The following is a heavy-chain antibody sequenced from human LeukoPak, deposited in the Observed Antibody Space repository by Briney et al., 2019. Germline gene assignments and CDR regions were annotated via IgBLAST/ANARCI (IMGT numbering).Heavy chain of an antibody. CDR1: GFTFNIYG. CDR2: IWSDGSKK. CDR3: ARDGVDYGAPTGMDA. Sequence: GSLRLSCAASGFTFNIYGMHWVRQAPGKGLESVAVIWSDGSKKYHADSVKGRFTISRDNSKNTLYLQMNSLRAEDTAVYYCARDGVDYGAPTGMDAWGQGTTVTVSS. V-gene: IGHV3-33*01. J-gene: IGHJ6*02. D-gene: IGHD4-17*01.